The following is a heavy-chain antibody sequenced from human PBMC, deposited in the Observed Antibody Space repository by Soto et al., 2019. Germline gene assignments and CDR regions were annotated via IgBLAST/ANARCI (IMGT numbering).Heavy chain of an antibody. Sequence: QVQLQESGPGLVKPSGTLSLTCAVSSGSISSSNWWSWVRQPPGKGLEWIGGIYHSGSTTYNPSLKSRVNISVHKSKNQFSLKLRSVTAADTAVYYCARIACGVYTEGRLWWCLLYSNSEYFQHWGQGTLVTVSS. CDR1: SGSISSSNW. D-gene: IGHD2-21*01. J-gene: IGHJ1*01. CDR3: ARIACGVYTEGRLWWCLLYSNSEYFQH. V-gene: IGHV4-4*02. CDR2: IYHSGST.